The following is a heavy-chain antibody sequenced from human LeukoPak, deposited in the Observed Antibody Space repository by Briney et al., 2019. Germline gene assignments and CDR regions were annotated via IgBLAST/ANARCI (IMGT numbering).Heavy chain of an antibody. D-gene: IGHD6-19*01. CDR2: IDHSGST. V-gene: IGHV4-61*08. J-gene: IGHJ5*02. Sequence: SETLSLTCTVSGGSISSGGYYWSWIRQPPGKGLEWIGEIDHSGSTNYNPSLKSRVTISVDTSKNQFSLKLSSVTAADTAVYYCAGEVAVRGTGPDLWGQGTLVTVYS. CDR1: GGSISSGGYY. CDR3: AGEVAVRGTGPDL.